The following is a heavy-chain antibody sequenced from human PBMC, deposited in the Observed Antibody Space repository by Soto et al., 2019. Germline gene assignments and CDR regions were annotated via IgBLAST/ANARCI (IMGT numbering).Heavy chain of an antibody. J-gene: IGHJ4*02. Sequence: SETLSLTCTGSGGSISSEGYSWSWFRQLPGKGLEWIGDIYYGGTTYHNPSLRSRLTISGDASKNQFSLKLSSVTAADTALYYCARGRGYSYGPYYFDYWGQGTLVTVSS. CDR3: ARGRGYSYGPYYFDY. V-gene: IGHV4-31*03. CDR2: IYYGGTT. CDR1: GGSISSEGYS. D-gene: IGHD5-18*01.